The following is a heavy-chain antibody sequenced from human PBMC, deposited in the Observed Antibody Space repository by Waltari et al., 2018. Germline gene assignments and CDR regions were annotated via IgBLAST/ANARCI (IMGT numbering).Heavy chain of an antibody. J-gene: IGHJ4*02. Sequence: QSGAAVKKTGASVTVSCKASANIFSSSDIKWVRQATGQGLEWMGWMNPNSGNTGYAQKFQGRVTMTRNTSISTAYMELSSLRSEDTAVYYCARGNFDSYIDYWGQGTLVTVSS. CDR2: MNPNSGNT. CDR1: ANIFSSSD. V-gene: IGHV1-8*01. CDR3: ARGNFDSYIDY.